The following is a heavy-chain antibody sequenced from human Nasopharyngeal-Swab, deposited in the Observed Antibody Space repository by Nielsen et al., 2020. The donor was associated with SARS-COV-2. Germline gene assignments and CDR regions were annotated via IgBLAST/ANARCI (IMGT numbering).Heavy chain of an antibody. CDR2: IWSHGSIK. D-gene: IGHD3-16*02. Sequence: WIRQPPGKGLERVPVIWSHGSIKYHADSVKGRFTISRDNSSNTLYLQMNSLRAEDTAVYYCAKALTPYVWGSYRYMDYWGQGTLVTVSS. CDR3: AKALTPYVWGSYRYMDY. J-gene: IGHJ4*02. V-gene: IGHV3-33*06.